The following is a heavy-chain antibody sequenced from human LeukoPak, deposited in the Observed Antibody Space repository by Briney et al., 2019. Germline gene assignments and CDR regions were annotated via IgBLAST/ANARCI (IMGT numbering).Heavy chain of an antibody. V-gene: IGHV4-39*07. CDR1: GGSISSSSYY. Sequence: PSETLSLTCTVSGGSISSSSYYWGWIRQPPGKGLEWIGSIYYSGSTYYNPFLKSRVTISVDTSKNQFSLKLSSVTAADTAVYYCARDDGDYVDYWGQGTLVTVSS. CDR2: IYYSGST. CDR3: ARDDGDYVDY. J-gene: IGHJ4*02. D-gene: IGHD4-17*01.